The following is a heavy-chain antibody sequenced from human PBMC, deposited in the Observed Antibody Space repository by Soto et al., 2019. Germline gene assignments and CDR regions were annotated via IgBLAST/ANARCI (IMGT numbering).Heavy chain of an antibody. CDR2: IYPGDSDT. CDR3: ARRRVSDVSLPYGPYDIEV. J-gene: IGHJ6*02. Sequence: GESLKISCKGSGYIFSNHWIGWVRQKPGKGLEWMGIIYPGDSDTRYSPAFQGQVTISADKSISTGYLQWSSLKASDTAMYYWARRRVSDVSLPYGPYDIEVWGQGTKVTVSS. D-gene: IGHD4-17*01. V-gene: IGHV5-51*01. CDR1: GYIFSNHW.